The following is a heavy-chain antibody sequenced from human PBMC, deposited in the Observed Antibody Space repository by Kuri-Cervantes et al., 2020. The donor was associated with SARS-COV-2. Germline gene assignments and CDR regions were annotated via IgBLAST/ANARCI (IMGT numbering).Heavy chain of an antibody. D-gene: IGHD3-22*01. J-gene: IGHJ1*01. V-gene: IGHV4-34*01. CDR2: INHSGST. CDR3: ARIRYYYDSGGQPGGYFQH. CDR1: GGSFSGYY. Sequence: ESLKISCAVYGGSFSGYYWSWIRQPPGKGLEWIGEINHSGSTNYNPSLKSRVTISVDTSKNQFSLKLSSVTAADTAVYYCARIRYYYDSGGQPGGYFQHWGQGTLVTVSS.